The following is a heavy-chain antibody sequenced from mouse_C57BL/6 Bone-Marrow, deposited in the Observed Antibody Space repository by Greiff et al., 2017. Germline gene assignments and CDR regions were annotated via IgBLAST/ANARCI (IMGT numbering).Heavy chain of an antibody. J-gene: IGHJ2*01. CDR3: ARQRGDYGSSYDFDD. V-gene: IGHV5-6*01. D-gene: IGHD1-1*01. CDR2: ISSGGSYT. CDR1: GFTFSSYG. Sequence: EVQGVESGGDLVKPGGSLKLSCAASGFTFSSYGLSWVRQTPDKRLEWVATISSGGSYTSYPDSVKGRFTISRDHAKNTLYLHMSSLKSEDTAMYYCARQRGDYGSSYDFDDGGQGTTRTVSS.